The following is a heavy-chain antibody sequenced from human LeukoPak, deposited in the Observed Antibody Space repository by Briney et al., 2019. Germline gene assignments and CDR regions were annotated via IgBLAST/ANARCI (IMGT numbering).Heavy chain of an antibody. CDR3: ARPHSSSWPEFSY. CDR2: IYYSGST. CDR1: GGSISSSSYY. D-gene: IGHD6-13*01. V-gene: IGHV4-39*01. J-gene: IGHJ4*02. Sequence: SETLSLTCTVSGGSISSSSYYWGWIRQPPGKGREWIGSIYYSGSTYYNPSLKSRVTISVDTSKNQFSLKLSSVTAADTAVYYCARPHSSSWPEFSYWGQGTLVTVSS.